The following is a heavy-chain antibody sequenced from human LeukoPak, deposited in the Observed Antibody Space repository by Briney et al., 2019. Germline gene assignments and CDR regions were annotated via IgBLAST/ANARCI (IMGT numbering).Heavy chain of an antibody. D-gene: IGHD3/OR15-3a*01. CDR2: MKSRGSGGTT. CDR1: GLTFSDAW. J-gene: IGHJ6*02. Sequence: GGAVRLSCEGCGLTFSDAWMNWVGQAPGKGLEGVGSMKSRGSGGTTDYAAPVNGRFTISRDDSKNTLFLQMSSLQAADTAVYYCAWHWTYYFDMAVWGQGTTVTVSS. CDR3: AWHWTYYFDMAV. V-gene: IGHV3-15*01.